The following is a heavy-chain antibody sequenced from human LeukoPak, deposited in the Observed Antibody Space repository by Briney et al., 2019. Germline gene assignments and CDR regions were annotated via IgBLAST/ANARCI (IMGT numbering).Heavy chain of an antibody. V-gene: IGHV1-2*02. CDR3: ARGDMVRGLYYMDV. Sequence: ASVKVSCKVSGYTLTELSMHWVRQAPGQGLEWMGWVNPNSGGTDYAQKFQGRITMTRETSISTAYMELNSLRSDDTAVYYCARGDMVRGLYYMDVWGRGTTVTVPS. CDR1: GYTLTELS. CDR2: VNPNSGGT. J-gene: IGHJ6*03. D-gene: IGHD3-10*01.